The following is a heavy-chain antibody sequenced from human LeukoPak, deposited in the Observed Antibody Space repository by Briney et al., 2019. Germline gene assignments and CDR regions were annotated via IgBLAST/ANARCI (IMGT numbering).Heavy chain of an antibody. CDR1: GFTFSSYP. Sequence: GRSLRLSCAASGFTFSSYPMHWVRQAPGKGLEGVALISYDGSNKYYADSVKGRFTISRDNSKNTVLLQMNSLRAEDTAVYYCARWIKITIFGLDVWYFDLWGRGTLVTVSS. CDR2: ISYDGSNK. J-gene: IGHJ2*01. CDR3: ARWIKITIFGLDVWYFDL. D-gene: IGHD3-3*01. V-gene: IGHV3-30*04.